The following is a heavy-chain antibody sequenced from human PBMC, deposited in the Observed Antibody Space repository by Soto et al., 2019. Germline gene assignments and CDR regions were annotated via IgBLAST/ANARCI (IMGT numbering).Heavy chain of an antibody. Sequence: QVQLVESGGGVVPSGGSLRLSCAAPGFTFSIYALHWVRQAPGKGLESVAVMSPNGSNQYFADSVKGRFTISRDTSKSTLYLQMTSLRPDDTAVYYCATGANFYYDTSRYWGQGTLVTVSS. CDR3: ATGANFYYDTSRY. J-gene: IGHJ4*02. D-gene: IGHD3-22*01. CDR1: GFTFSIYA. CDR2: MSPNGSNQ. V-gene: IGHV3-30-3*01.